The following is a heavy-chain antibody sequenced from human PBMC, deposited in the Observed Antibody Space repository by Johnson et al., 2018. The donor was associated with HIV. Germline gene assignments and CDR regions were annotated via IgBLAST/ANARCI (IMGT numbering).Heavy chain of an antibody. V-gene: IGHV3-30-3*01. Sequence: QVQLVESGGGLVQPGGSLRLSCAASGFTFSSYAMHWVRQAPGKGLEWVAVISYDGSNKYYADSVKGRFTISRDNSKNTLYLQMNSLRAEDTAVYYCAKEPYSSSWYGAFDIWGQGTMVTVSS. CDR3: AKEPYSSSWYGAFDI. J-gene: IGHJ3*02. D-gene: IGHD6-13*01. CDR2: ISYDGSNK. CDR1: GFTFSSYA.